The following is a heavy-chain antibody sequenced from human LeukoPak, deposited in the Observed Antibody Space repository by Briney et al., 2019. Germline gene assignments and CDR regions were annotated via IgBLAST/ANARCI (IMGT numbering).Heavy chain of an antibody. D-gene: IGHD6-13*01. Sequence: PGGSLRLSCAPSGFSFSNYAMSWVRQAPGKGLEWVAVIWYDGSNKYYADSVKGRFTISRDNSKNTLYLQMNSLRAEDTAVYYCARVRIAAAGYFDYWGQGTLVTVSS. V-gene: IGHV3-33*08. CDR1: GFSFSNYA. J-gene: IGHJ4*02. CDR2: IWYDGSNK. CDR3: ARVRIAAAGYFDY.